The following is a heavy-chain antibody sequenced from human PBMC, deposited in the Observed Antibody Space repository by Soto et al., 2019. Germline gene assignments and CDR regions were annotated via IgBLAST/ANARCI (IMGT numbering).Heavy chain of an antibody. CDR1: GFTFSSYA. D-gene: IGHD1-26*01. V-gene: IGHV3-23*01. Sequence: LRLSCAASGFTFSSYAMSWVRQAPGKGLEWVSAISGSGGSTYYADSVKGRFTISRDNSKNTLYLQMNSLRAEDTAVYYCVESGSYYYDYWGQGTLVTVSS. CDR3: VESGSYYYDY. J-gene: IGHJ4*02. CDR2: ISGSGGST.